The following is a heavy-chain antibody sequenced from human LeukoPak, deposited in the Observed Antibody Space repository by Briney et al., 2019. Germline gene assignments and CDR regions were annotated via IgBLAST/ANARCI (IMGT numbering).Heavy chain of an antibody. Sequence: SETLSLTCTVSGGSISSSSYHWGWIRQPPGKGLEWIGSIYYSGSTYYNPSLKSRVTVSVDTSKNQFSLKLSSVTAADTAVYYCARYSTSSGWFDPWGLGTLVTVSS. CDR2: IYYSGST. CDR1: GGSISSSSYH. CDR3: ARYSTSSGWFDP. D-gene: IGHD6-6*01. J-gene: IGHJ5*02. V-gene: IGHV4-39*01.